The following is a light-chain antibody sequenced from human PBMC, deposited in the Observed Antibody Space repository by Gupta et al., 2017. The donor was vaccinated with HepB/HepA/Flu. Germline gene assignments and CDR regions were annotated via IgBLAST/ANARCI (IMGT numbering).Light chain of an antibody. V-gene: IGKV1-39*01. CDR1: QSISSY. J-gene: IGKJ1*01. CDR3: QQSYSTLTWT. Sequence: IQMTPSTSSLSASVGDRVTITCRASQSISSYLNWYQQKPGKAPKLLIYAASSLQSGVPSRFSGSGSGTDFTLTISSLQPEDFATYYCQQSYSTLTWTFGQGTKVEIK. CDR2: AAS.